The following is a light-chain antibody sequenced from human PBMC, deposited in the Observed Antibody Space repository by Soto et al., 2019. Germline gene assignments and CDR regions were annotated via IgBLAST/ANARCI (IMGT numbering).Light chain of an antibody. CDR2: EGN. CDR1: SSDVGNYNL. Sequence: QSALTQPASVSGSPGQSITISCTGTSSDVGNYNLVSWYQQHPGKAPKLMIFEGNKRPSGVSFRFSGSKSGNTASLTISGLQAEDAADYYCCSYAGSSTFIFGTGTNLTVL. J-gene: IGLJ1*01. V-gene: IGLV2-23*01. CDR3: CSYAGSSTFI.